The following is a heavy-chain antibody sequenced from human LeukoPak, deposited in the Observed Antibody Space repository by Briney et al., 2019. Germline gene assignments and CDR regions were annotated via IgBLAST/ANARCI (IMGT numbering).Heavy chain of an antibody. D-gene: IGHD3-9*01. V-gene: IGHV5-51*01. CDR3: ARQGYDILTGQANWFDP. Sequence: GESLKISCTGSGDSFTTYWIGWVRQMPGKGLEWMGSVYPGDSDTRYSPSFQGQVTVSADKSISTAYLRWSGLKASDTAMYYCARQGYDILTGQANWFDPWGQGTLVTVSS. CDR1: GDSFTTYW. CDR2: VYPGDSDT. J-gene: IGHJ5*02.